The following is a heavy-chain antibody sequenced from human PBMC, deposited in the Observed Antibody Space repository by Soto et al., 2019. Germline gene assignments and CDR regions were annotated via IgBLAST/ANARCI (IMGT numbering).Heavy chain of an antibody. CDR3: ARDQPNYGSGNDY. Sequence: QVQLVESGRGLVKPGGSLRLSCAASGFTFSDYYMSWIRQAPGKGLEWVSYISSSSSYTNYADSVKGRFTISRDNAKNSLYLQMNSLRAEDTAVYYCARDQPNYGSGNDYWGQGTLVTVSS. J-gene: IGHJ4*02. D-gene: IGHD3-10*01. V-gene: IGHV3-11*05. CDR2: ISSSSSYT. CDR1: GFTFSDYY.